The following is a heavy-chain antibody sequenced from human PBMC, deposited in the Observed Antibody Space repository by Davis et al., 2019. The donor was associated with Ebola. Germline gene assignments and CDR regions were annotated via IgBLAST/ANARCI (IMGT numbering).Heavy chain of an antibody. CDR3: ARVSYSNYPDY. J-gene: IGHJ4*02. CDR2: INHSGST. D-gene: IGHD4-11*01. CDR1: GGSFSGYY. Sequence: PSETLSLTCAVYGGSFSGYYWSWIRQPPGKGLEWIGEINHSGSTNYNPSLKSRVTISVDTSKNQFSLKLSSVTAADTAVYYCARVSYSNYPDYWGQGTLVTVSS. V-gene: IGHV4-34*01.